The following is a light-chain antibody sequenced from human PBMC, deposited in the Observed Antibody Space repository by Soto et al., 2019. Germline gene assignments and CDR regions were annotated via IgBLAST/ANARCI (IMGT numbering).Light chain of an antibody. V-gene: IGLV2-14*01. J-gene: IGLJ2*01. CDR1: SSDVGGYNY. CDR2: EVS. CDR3: SSYTSSSTLVV. Sequence: QSALTQPASVSGSPGQSITISCTGTSSDVGGYNYVSWYQQQPGKAPKLMIYEVSNRPSGVSNRFSGSKSGNTASLTISGLPAEDEADYSCSSYTSSSTLVVFGGGTKLTVL.